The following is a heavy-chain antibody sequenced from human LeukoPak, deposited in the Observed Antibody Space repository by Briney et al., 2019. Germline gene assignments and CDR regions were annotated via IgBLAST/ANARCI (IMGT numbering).Heavy chain of an antibody. D-gene: IGHD2-2*01. CDR1: GFTFNSHA. CDR2: ISSDGSNK. CDR3: ATPPLYCSSTSCYRDY. Sequence: GGSLRLSCAASGFTFNSHAMHWVRQAPGKGLEWVAVISSDGSNKYYADSVKGRFTISRDNSKNTLYLQMNSLRAEDTAVYYCATPPLYCSSTSCYRDYWGQGTLVTVSS. J-gene: IGHJ4*02. V-gene: IGHV3-30-3*01.